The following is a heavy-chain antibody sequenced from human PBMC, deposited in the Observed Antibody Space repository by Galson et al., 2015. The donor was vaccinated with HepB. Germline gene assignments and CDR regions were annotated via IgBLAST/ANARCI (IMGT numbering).Heavy chain of an antibody. V-gene: IGHV1-18*01. D-gene: IGHD3-10*01. Sequence: SVKVSCKASGYTFTSYGISWVRQAPGQGLEWMGWISAYNGNTNYAQKLQGRVTMTTDTSTSTAYMELRSLRSDDTAVYYCARDKGDYMVRSQHGFDPWGQGTLVTVSS. J-gene: IGHJ5*02. CDR3: ARDKGDYMVRSQHGFDP. CDR1: GYTFTSYG. CDR2: ISAYNGNT.